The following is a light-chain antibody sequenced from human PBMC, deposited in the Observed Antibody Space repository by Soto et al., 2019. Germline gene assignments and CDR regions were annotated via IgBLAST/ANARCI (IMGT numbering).Light chain of an antibody. V-gene: IGLV1-51*01. CDR3: AAWDDSLNGYV. Sequence: QSVLTQPPSVSAAPGQEVTISCSGSSSNVGHNSVSWYQQLPGTAPKLLIYDNNERPSGIPARFSGSKSGTSATLGISGLQSEDEADYYCAAWDDSLNGYVFGTGTKVTVL. CDR2: DNN. J-gene: IGLJ1*01. CDR1: SSNVGHNS.